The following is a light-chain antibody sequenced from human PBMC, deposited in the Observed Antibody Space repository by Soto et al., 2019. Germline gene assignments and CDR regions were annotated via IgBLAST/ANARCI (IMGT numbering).Light chain of an antibody. V-gene: IGKV3-20*01. J-gene: IGKJ1*01. CDR1: ESINNNY. CDR3: QQYATPPRT. Sequence: ENVLTQSPGTLSLSPGEEATLSCRANESINNNYLAWYQQIPGQPPRLLIYVASSRATGIPDRFSGRGSGADFTLTISRLEPEDFSVYYCQQYATPPRTFGQGTKVEIK. CDR2: VAS.